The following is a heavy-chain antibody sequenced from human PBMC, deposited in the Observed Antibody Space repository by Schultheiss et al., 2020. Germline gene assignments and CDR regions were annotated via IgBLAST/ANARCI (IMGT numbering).Heavy chain of an antibody. J-gene: IGHJ5*02. CDR2: IYYSGST. CDR3: ARHGTPLYYYDRTTVNWFDP. D-gene: IGHD3-22*01. Sequence: SETLSLTCTVSGGSISSGNYYWSWIRQHPGKGLEWIGSIYYSGSTYYNPSLKSRVTISVDTSKNQFSLKLSSVTAADTAVYYCARHGTPLYYYDRTTVNWFDPWGQGTLVTVSS. V-gene: IGHV4-39*01. CDR1: GGSISSGNYY.